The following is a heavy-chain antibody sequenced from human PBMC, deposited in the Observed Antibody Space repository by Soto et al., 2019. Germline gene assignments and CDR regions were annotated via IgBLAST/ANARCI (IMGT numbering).Heavy chain of an antibody. CDR2: IYYSGST. V-gene: IGHV4-31*03. CDR1: GGSISSGGYY. D-gene: IGHD6-13*01. J-gene: IGHJ5*02. Sequence: QVQLQESGPGLVKPSQTLSLTCTVSGGSISSGGYYWSWIRQHPGKGLEWIGYIYYSGSTYYNPSRESRVTISVDTSKNQFALKLSSVTAADTAVYYCARELREYSSSWYWWFDPWGQGTLVTVSS. CDR3: ARELREYSSSWYWWFDP.